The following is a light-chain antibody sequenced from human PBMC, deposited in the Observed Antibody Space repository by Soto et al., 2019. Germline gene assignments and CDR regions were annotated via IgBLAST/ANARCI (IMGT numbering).Light chain of an antibody. V-gene: IGKV3-15*01. CDR3: QQYDKWPLWT. CDR1: QSVSRN. Sequence: EIVMTQSPATLSVSPGERATLSCRASQSVSRNLAWYQQKPGQAPRLLIYGASTRATGIPARFRGSGSGTEFTLTISSLQSEDFAVYSCQQYDKWPLWTFGQGTKVDIK. J-gene: IGKJ1*01. CDR2: GAS.